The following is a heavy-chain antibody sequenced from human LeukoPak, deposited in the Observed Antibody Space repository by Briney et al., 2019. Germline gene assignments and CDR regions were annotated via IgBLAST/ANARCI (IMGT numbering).Heavy chain of an antibody. CDR2: ISAYNGNT. CDR1: GYTFTSYG. V-gene: IGHV1-18*01. D-gene: IGHD2-21*01. CDR3: ARASYCGGDCYSRYYYYMDV. J-gene: IGHJ6*03. Sequence: ASVKVSCKASGYTFTSYGISWVRQAPGQGLEWMGWISAYNGNTNYAQKLQGRVTMTTDTSTSTAYTELRSLRSDDTAVYYCARASYCGGDCYSRYYYYMDVWGKGTTVTVSS.